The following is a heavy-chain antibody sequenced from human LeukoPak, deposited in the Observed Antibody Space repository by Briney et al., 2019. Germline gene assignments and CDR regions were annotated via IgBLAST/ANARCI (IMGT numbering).Heavy chain of an antibody. CDR3: ARDEGGNEPPDY. J-gene: IGHJ4*02. D-gene: IGHD4-23*01. CDR2: IIPIFGTA. Sequence: ASVKVSCKASGGTFSSYAISWVRQAPGQGLEWMGGIIPIFGTANYAQKFQGRVTITTDESTSTAYMELSSLRSEDTAVYYCARDEGGNEPPDYWGQGTLVTVSS. CDR1: GGTFSSYA. V-gene: IGHV1-69*05.